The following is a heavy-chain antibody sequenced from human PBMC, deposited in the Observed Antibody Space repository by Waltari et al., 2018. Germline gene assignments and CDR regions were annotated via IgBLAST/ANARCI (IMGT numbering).Heavy chain of an antibody. CDR2: IMPDISET. J-gene: IGHJ6*02. D-gene: IGHD3-22*01. V-gene: IGHV1-69*02. Sequence: VQLVQSGAEAKKPGSSVRFSCRASGGPFPSDRFNWVRQAPGQGLEWMGRIMPDISETKYAVKFQGRITITADQSTGTVYMEVRSLRSDDTAVYYCAGGDGGYYYHKMDVWGQGTTVTVSS. CDR1: GGPFPSDR. CDR3: AGGDGGYYYHKMDV.